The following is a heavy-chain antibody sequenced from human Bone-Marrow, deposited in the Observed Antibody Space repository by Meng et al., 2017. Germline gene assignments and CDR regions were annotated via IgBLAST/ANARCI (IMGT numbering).Heavy chain of an antibody. CDR3: ARGFGYCSGGSCYPYWYFDL. J-gene: IGHJ2*01. CDR2: IYTSGST. CDR1: GGSISSGSYY. D-gene: IGHD2-15*01. V-gene: IGHV4-61*02. Sequence: LRLSCTVSGGSISSGSYYWSWIRQPAGKGLEWIGRIYTSGSTNYNPSLKSRVTISVDTSKNQFSLKLSSVTAADTAVYYCARGFGYCSGGSCYPYWYFDLCGRGTLVTVSS.